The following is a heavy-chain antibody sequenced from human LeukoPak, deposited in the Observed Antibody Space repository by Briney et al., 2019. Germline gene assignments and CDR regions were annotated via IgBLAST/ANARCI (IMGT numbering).Heavy chain of an antibody. CDR3: ARDSAYNAFDI. V-gene: IGHV3-7*01. D-gene: IGHD5-12*01. CDR1: GFTFSSYW. CDR2: IEGDGSRK. J-gene: IGHJ3*02. Sequence: GRSLRLSCAASGFTFSSYWMTWVRQAPGKGLEWVANIEGDGSRKNHVDSLKGRFTISRDNAKNSLYLQINSLRAEDTAVYYCARDSAYNAFDIWGQGTMVTVSS.